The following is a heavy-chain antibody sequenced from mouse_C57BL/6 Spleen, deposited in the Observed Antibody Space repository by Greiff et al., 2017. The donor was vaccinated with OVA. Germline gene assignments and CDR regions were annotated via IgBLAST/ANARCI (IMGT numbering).Heavy chain of an antibody. CDR1: GYTFTDYN. D-gene: IGHD2-1*01. CDR3: ARGDYGNYAGFAY. Sequence: VQLQQPGPELVKPGASVKMSCKASGYTFTDYNMHWVKQSHGKSLEWIGYINPNNGGTSYNQKFKGKATLTVNKSSSTAYMELRSLTSEDSAVYYCARGDYGNYAGFAYWGQGTLVTVAA. CDR2: INPNNGGT. V-gene: IGHV1-22*01. J-gene: IGHJ3*01.